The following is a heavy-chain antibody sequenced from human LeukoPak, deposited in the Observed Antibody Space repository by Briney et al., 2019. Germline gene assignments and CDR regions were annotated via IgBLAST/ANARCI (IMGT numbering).Heavy chain of an antibody. CDR2: ISAYNGNA. CDR3: ARDPSGGGSYLDY. CDR1: GYSFTSYG. D-gene: IGHD1-26*01. Sequence: ASVKVSCKASGYSFTSYGISWVRQAPGQGLEWMGWISAYNGNANYAQKFQGRVTMTTDTSTSTAYMELRSLRSDDTAVYYCARDPSGGGSYLDYWGQGTLVTVSS. V-gene: IGHV1-18*01. J-gene: IGHJ4*02.